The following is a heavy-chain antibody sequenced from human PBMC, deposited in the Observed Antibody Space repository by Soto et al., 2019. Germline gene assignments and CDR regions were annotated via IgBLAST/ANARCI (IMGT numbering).Heavy chain of an antibody. CDR1: EFTFKPYG. CDR3: ARDWGTPGRGSAVGYYYHYGMDV. V-gene: IGHV3-7*05. J-gene: IGHJ6*02. CDR2: IKEEGSEK. Sequence: EVQLVESGGGRVRPGGSLSLSFLASEFTFKPYGRNWVRQAPGGGRGGVAIIKEEGSEKNYVDSVKGRFTISRDNAKNSLYLQMNSLRGEDTAVYFCARDWGTPGRGSAVGYYYHYGMDVWGQGTTVTVSS. D-gene: IGHD6-19*01.